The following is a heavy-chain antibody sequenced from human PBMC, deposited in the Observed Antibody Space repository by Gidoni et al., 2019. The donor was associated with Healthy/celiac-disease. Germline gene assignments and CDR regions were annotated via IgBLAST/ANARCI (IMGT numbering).Heavy chain of an antibody. Sequence: QVQLVEYGGGLVKPGGSLRLSCAASGFTFIDYYICWIRQAPGKGLEWVSYINSRGSTIYYADSVKGRFTISRENAKNSLYLQMNSLRAEDTAVYYCAGQLELLWFDPWGQGTLVTVSS. CDR1: GFTFIDYY. V-gene: IGHV3-11*01. CDR2: INSRGSTI. D-gene: IGHD1-7*01. J-gene: IGHJ5*02. CDR3: AGQLELLWFDP.